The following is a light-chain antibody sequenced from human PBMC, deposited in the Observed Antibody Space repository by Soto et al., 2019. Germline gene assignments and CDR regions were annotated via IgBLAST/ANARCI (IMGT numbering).Light chain of an antibody. CDR1: QSVSSD. V-gene: IGKV3-15*01. Sequence: EIVMTQSPATLSVSPGERATLSCRASQSVSSDLAWYHQKPGQAPRLLIYGASTRATGIPARFSGSGSGTDFTLTISRLEPEDFAVYYCQQYGRSPFTFGPGTKVDIK. J-gene: IGKJ3*01. CDR3: QQYGRSPFT. CDR2: GAS.